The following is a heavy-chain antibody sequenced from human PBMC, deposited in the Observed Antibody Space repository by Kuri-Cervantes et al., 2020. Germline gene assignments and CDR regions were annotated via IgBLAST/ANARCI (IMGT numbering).Heavy chain of an antibody. V-gene: IGHV1-69*13. CDR1: GGTFSSYA. D-gene: IGHD3-10*01. CDR3: ARDWVTMVRGVRGYYGMDV. CDR2: IIPIFGTA. Sequence: SVKVSCKASGGTFSSYAISWVRQAPGQGLEWMGGIIPIFGTANYAQRFQGRVTITADESTSTAYMELSSLKSEDTAVYYCARDWVTMVRGVRGYYGMDVWGQGTTVTDSS. J-gene: IGHJ6*02.